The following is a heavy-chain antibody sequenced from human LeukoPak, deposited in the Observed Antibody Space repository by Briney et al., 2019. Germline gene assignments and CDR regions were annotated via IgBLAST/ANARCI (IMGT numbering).Heavy chain of an antibody. J-gene: IGHJ4*02. CDR3: ARGYLYCGGDCYDY. CDR1: GFTFSSYW. Sequence: GGSLRLSCAASGFTFSSYWMSWVRQAPGKGLEWVSLIYSGGSTYYADSVKGRFTISRDNSKNTLYLQMNSLRAEDTAVYYCARGYLYCGGDCYDYWGQGTLVTVSS. D-gene: IGHD2-21*01. V-gene: IGHV3-66*01. CDR2: IYSGGST.